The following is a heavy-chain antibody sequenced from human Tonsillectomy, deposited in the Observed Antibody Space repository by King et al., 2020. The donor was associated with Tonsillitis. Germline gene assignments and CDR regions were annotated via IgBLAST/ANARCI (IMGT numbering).Heavy chain of an antibody. J-gene: IGHJ6*03. V-gene: IGHV3-30*18. CDR3: AKDGYCSSTSCYASYYYYYYMDV. CDR2: ISNDASNK. D-gene: IGHD2-2*03. CDR1: GFTFSSYG. Sequence: VQLVESGGGVVQPGRSLRLSCAASGFTFSSYGMHWVRQAPGKGLEWVAVISNDASNKYYADSMKGRFTISRDNSKNTLYLQMNSLRAEDTAVYYCAKDGYCSSTSCYASYYYYYYMDVWGKGTTVTVSS.